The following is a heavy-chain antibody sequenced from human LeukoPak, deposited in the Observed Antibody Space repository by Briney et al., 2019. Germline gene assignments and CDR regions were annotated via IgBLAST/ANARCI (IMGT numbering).Heavy chain of an antibody. CDR2: INSDGTTT. Sequence: GGSLRLSCAASGFTFSSYWMHWVCQAPGKGLLWVSRINSDGTTTYYADSVKGRFTISRDNAKNTLYLQVNSLRAEDTAVYYCARGNYSGMDVWGQGTTVTVSS. V-gene: IGHV3-74*01. CDR1: GFTFSSYW. J-gene: IGHJ6*02. CDR3: ARGNYSGMDV.